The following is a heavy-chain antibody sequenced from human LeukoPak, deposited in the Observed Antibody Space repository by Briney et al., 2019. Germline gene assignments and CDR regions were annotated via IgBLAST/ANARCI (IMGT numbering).Heavy chain of an antibody. CDR2: IYSDGTT. CDR1: GLTVSSNY. J-gene: IGHJ4*02. CDR3: ARAGYYSGSGDSGEIDF. D-gene: IGHD3-10*01. V-gene: IGHV3-53*01. Sequence: GGSLRLSCPVSGLTVSSNYMSWVRQAPGKGLEWVSLIYSDGTTYYADSVKGRLSISRDNSKNTVYLQMNSLRAEDTAMYYCARAGYYSGSGDSGEIDFWGQGTLVTVST.